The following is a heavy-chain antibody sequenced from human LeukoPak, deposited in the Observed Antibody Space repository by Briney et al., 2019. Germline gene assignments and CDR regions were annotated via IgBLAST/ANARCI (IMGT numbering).Heavy chain of an antibody. V-gene: IGHV3-64*01. CDR1: GFTFSTYA. CDR3: ARALTFYYSYAFDI. D-gene: IGHD2/OR15-2a*01. J-gene: IGHJ3*02. Sequence: TGGSLRHSCAASGFTFSTYAMHWVRQAPGKGLEYVAAISCNGCITYYPNSVKGRFTISRDNSNNTLYLQMGSLRAEDMAVYYCARALTFYYSYAFDIWGQGTTVTVSS. CDR2: ISCNGCIT.